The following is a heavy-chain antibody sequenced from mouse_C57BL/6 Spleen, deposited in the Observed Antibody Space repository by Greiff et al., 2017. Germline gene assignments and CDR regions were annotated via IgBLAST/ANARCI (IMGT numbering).Heavy chain of an antibody. J-gene: IGHJ3*01. D-gene: IGHD1-1*01. CDR1: GYTFTSYW. Sequence: QVQLQQPGAELVRPGTSVKLSCKASGYTFTSYWMHWVKQRPGQGLEWIGVIDPSDSYTNYNQKFKGKATLTVDTSSSTAYMQLSSLTSEDSAVYYCARDTTVVAEAYWGQGTLVTVSA. CDR3: ARDTTVVAEAY. CDR2: IDPSDSYT. V-gene: IGHV1-59*01.